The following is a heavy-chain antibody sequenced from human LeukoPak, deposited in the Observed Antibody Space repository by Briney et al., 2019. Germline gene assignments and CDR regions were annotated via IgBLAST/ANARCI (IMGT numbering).Heavy chain of an antibody. V-gene: IGHV4-4*09. J-gene: IGHJ4*02. Sequence: PSETLSLTCTVSGGSISSYYWSWIRQPPGKGLEWIGYIYTSGSTNYNPSLKSRVTISVDTSKNQFSLKLSSVTAADTAVYYCARGFYGDYFDYWGQGTLVTVSS. D-gene: IGHD4-17*01. CDR3: ARGFYGDYFDY. CDR1: GGSISSYY. CDR2: IYTSGST.